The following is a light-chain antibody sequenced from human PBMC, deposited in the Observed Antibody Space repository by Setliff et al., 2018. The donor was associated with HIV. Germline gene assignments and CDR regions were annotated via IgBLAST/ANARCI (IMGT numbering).Light chain of an antibody. CDR1: SSNIRTNT. V-gene: IGLV1-44*01. J-gene: IGLJ1*01. Sequence: QSALAQPPSASGTPGQRVTISCSGSSSNIRTNTVHWYQHLPGTAPKLLIYNTNKRPSGVPDRFSGSKSVTSASLAISGLQSEDEADYYCAAWHDSLTGYVFGTGTKVTVL. CDR2: NTN. CDR3: AAWHDSLTGYV.